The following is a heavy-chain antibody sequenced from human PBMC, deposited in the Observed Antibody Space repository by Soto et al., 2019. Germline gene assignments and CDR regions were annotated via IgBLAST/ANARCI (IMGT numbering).Heavy chain of an antibody. Sequence: QVQLVESGGGLVKPGGSLRLSCAASGFTFSDYYMSWIRQAPGKGLERVSYISSSSSYTNYADAVKGRFTISRDNAKNSLYLQMNSLRAEDTAVYYCASGIYGDYGFDLWGRGTLVTVSS. CDR3: ASGIYGDYGFDL. CDR1: GFTFSDYY. J-gene: IGHJ2*01. D-gene: IGHD4-17*01. V-gene: IGHV3-11*05. CDR2: ISSSSSYT.